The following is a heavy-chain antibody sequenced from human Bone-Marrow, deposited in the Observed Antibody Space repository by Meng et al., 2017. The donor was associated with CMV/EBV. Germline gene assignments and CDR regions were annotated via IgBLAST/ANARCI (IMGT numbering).Heavy chain of an antibody. J-gene: IGHJ4*02. CDR1: GFTFSNAR. V-gene: IGHV3-15*01. CDR2: IKSKTYGGTT. CDR3: TTYHPRKPY. Sequence: GESLKISCAASGFTFSNARMSWVRQAPGKGLEWVGRIKSKTYGGTTDYAAPVKGRFTISRDDSKNTLYLQMNSLNTEDTAVYYCTTYHPRKPYWGQGTLITVSS.